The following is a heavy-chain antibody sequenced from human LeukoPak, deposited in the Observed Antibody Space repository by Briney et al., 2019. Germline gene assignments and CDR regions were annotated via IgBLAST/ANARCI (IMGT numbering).Heavy chain of an antibody. CDR1: RFFFSSYA. CDR3: ARCRENDFWSGSPVDY. J-gene: IGHJ4*02. D-gene: IGHD3-3*01. V-gene: IGHV3-30-3*01. Sequence: GGSLRLSCAASRFFFSSYAMHWVRQAPGKGLEWLAVISSDGTNKYYADSVKGRFTISRDNSKNTLYLQMNSLRVEDTAVYYCARCRENDFWSGSPVDYWGQGTLVTASS. CDR2: ISSDGTNK.